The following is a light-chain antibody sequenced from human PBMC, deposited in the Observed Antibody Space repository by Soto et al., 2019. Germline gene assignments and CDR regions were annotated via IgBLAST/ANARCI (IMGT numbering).Light chain of an antibody. CDR3: ASWDNDLNGPS. Sequence: QSVLTQPPSASGTPGQRVSISCSGSASNVGSTYVFWYQQLPGAAPALLIYRNNQRPSGVSDRFSGSKSGTSASLAISGLQVDDEADYYCASWDNDLNGPSFGGGTKVTVL. CDR2: RNN. V-gene: IGLV1-47*01. CDR1: ASNVGSTY. J-gene: IGLJ2*01.